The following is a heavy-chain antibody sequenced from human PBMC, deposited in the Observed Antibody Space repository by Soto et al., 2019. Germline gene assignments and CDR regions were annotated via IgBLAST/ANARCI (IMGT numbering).Heavy chain of an antibody. CDR3: ARDSVLSPLDSPNWFDP. D-gene: IGHD2-2*03. CDR2: IIPIFGTA. V-gene: IGHV1-69*13. CDR1: GGTFSSYA. Sequence: EASVKVSCKASGGTFSSYAISWVRQAPGQGLEWMGGIIPIFGTANYAQKFQGRVTITADESTSTAYMELSSLRSEDTAVYYCARDSVLSPLDSPNWFDPWGQGTLVTVSS. J-gene: IGHJ5*02.